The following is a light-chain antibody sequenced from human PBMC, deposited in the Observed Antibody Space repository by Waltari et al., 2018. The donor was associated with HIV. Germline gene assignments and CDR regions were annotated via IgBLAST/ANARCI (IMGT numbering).Light chain of an antibody. V-gene: IGKV1-39*01. CDR2: SAS. CDR3: RQSYGPPLT. Sequence: DIQMTQFPSSLSASVGDRVTITCRASQNINNFLNWYQHKPGKAPKLLMYSASTLESGVPSRFSGSGSGTYFTLTISGLQPDDFATYYCRQSYGPPLTFGPGTKVDIK. CDR1: QNINNF. J-gene: IGKJ3*01.